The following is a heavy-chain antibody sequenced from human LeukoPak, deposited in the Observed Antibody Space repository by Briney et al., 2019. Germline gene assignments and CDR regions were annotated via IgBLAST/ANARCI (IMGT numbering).Heavy chain of an antibody. V-gene: IGHV1-18*01. D-gene: IGHD3-10*01. J-gene: IGHJ6*02. CDR2: ISAYNGNT. CDR1: GYTFTSYG. CDR3: AINHYGSGRLAYAMDV. Sequence: ASVKVSCKASGYTFTSYGISWVRQAPGQGLEWMGWISAYNGNTNYAQKLQGRVTMTTDTSTSTAYMELRSLRSDDTAVYYCAINHYGSGRLAYAMDVWGQGTTVTVSS.